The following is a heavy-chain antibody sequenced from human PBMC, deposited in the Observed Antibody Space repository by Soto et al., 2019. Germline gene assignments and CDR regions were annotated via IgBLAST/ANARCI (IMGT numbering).Heavy chain of an antibody. CDR3: ARGGSSSWVPLFDY. J-gene: IGHJ4*02. CDR2: VNHSGST. V-gene: IGHV4-34*01. D-gene: IGHD6-13*01. CDR1: GGSFSGYY. Sequence: SETLSLTCAVYGGSFSGYYWSWIRQPPGKGLEWIGEVNHSGSTNYNPSLKSRVTISVDTSKNQFSLKLSSVTAADTAVYYCARGGSSSWVPLFDYWGQGTLVTVSS.